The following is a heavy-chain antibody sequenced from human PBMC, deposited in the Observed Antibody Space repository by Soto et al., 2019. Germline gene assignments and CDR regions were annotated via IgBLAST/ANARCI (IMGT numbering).Heavy chain of an antibody. V-gene: IGHV3-53*01. J-gene: IGHJ4*02. CDR3: AREYSSSWSYFDY. CDR1: GFTVSSNY. D-gene: IGHD6-13*01. Sequence: GGSLRLSCAASGFTVSSNYMSWVRQAPGKGLEWVSVIYSGGSTYYADSVKGRFTISRDNSKNTLYLQMNSLRAEDTAVYYCAREYSSSWSYFDYWGQGTLVTVSS. CDR2: IYSGGST.